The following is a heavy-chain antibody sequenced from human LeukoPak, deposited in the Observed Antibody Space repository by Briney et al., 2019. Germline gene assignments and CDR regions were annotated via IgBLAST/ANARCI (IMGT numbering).Heavy chain of an antibody. CDR3: ARTLGSRNSASRPPGSCDA. CDR2: ISAYNGYT. Sequence: GASVTVSCKASGYTFTNYGISWLRQAPGQGLEWMGWISAYNGYTKYAQKFQGRVTMTPDTSTSTAYMELRSLRSDDTAVYYCARTLGSRNSASRPPGSCDAWGQGTLVTVSS. D-gene: IGHD2-2*01. V-gene: IGHV1-18*01. J-gene: IGHJ5*02. CDR1: GYTFTNYG.